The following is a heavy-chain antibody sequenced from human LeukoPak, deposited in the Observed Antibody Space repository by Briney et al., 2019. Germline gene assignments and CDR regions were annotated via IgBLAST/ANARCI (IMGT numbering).Heavy chain of an antibody. Sequence: PSETLSLTCTVSGGSISSYYWSWIRQPPGKGLEWIGYIYYSGSTYYNPSLKSRVTISVDTSKNQFSLKLSSVTAADTAVYYCARLRDSSSWYYFDYWGQGTLVTVPS. J-gene: IGHJ4*02. CDR2: IYYSGST. CDR1: GGSISSYY. V-gene: IGHV4-59*08. D-gene: IGHD6-13*01. CDR3: ARLRDSSSWYYFDY.